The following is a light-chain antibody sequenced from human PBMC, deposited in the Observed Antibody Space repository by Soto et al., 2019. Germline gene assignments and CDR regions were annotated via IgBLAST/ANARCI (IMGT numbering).Light chain of an antibody. Sequence: AIRMTPSPSSFSASTGDRVTITCRASQGISSYLAWYQQKPGKAPKLLIYAASTLQSGVPSRFSGSGSGTDFTLTISCLQSDDFATYYCQQYYSYPRTFGQGTKVEIK. J-gene: IGKJ1*01. CDR2: AAS. CDR3: QQYYSYPRT. CDR1: QGISSY. V-gene: IGKV1-8*01.